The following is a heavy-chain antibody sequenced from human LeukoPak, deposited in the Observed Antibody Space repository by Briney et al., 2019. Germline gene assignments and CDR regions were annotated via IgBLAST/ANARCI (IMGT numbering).Heavy chain of an antibody. J-gene: IGHJ4*02. Sequence: ASVKVSCKASGYTFTSYDINWVRQATGQGLEWVGWMNPNSGNTGCAQKFQGRVTMTRNTSISTAYMELSSLRSEDTAVYYCARGSSGYYLGRVGYWGQGTLVTVSS. CDR3: ARGSSGYYLGRVGY. V-gene: IGHV1-8*01. CDR1: GYTFTSYD. D-gene: IGHD3-22*01. CDR2: MNPNSGNT.